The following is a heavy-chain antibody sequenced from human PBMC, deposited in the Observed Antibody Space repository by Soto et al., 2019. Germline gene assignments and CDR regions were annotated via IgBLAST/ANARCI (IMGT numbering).Heavy chain of an antibody. CDR1: GFTFTRYS. V-gene: IGHV3-21*04. CDR2: ISSTTNYI. D-gene: IGHD3-22*01. J-gene: IGHJ4*02. Sequence: PGGSLRLSCAASGFTFTRYSMNWVRQAPGKGLEWVSSISSTTNYIYYGDSMKGRFTISRYNSKKTLYLQMNSLRAEDTALYYCSRGLGLYYDSSGYYFFDYWGQGTLVTVSS. CDR3: SRGLGLYYDSSGYYFFDY.